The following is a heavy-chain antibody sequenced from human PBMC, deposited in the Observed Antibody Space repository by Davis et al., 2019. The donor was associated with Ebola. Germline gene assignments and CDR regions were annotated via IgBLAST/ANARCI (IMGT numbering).Heavy chain of an antibody. D-gene: IGHD3-22*01. J-gene: IGHJ3*02. CDR3: ANRPPDYFDASGWHPTDSFDI. CDR1: GFSLSTTGVG. CDR2: IFWDDDK. Sequence: SGPTLVKPTQTLTLTCTISGFSLSTTGVGVAWIRQPPRRALEWLALIFWDDDKRYNPSLMGRLTITKDTSKNQVVLTMTNMDPVDIGTYYCANRPPDYFDASGWHPTDSFDIWGLGTVVTVSS. V-gene: IGHV2-5*02.